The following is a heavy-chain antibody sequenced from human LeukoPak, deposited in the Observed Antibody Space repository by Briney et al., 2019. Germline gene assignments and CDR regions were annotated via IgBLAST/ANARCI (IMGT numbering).Heavy chain of an antibody. CDR2: INHSGST. CDR1: GGSFSGYY. J-gene: IGHJ4*02. Sequence: SETLSLTCAVYGGSFSGYYWSWIRQPPGKGLEWIGEINHSGSTNYNPSLKSRVTISVDTSKNQFSLKLSSVTAADTAVYYCARGPGGYSYGYWNWGQGALVTVSS. CDR3: ARGPGGYSYGYWN. D-gene: IGHD5-18*01. V-gene: IGHV4-34*01.